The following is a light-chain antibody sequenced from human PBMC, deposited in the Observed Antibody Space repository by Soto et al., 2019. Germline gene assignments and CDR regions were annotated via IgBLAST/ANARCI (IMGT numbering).Light chain of an antibody. CDR3: QQRCNRIT. CDR2: DAS. Sequence: EIVFSQSPSTLSLPPGERATLPCRASQSVSSYLAWYQQKPGQAPRLLIYDASDRATRIPARFSGSGSGTDLTLTILNLEPEAFAVYQCQQRCNRITFGQGTRLEI. CDR1: QSVSSY. V-gene: IGKV3-11*01. J-gene: IGKJ5*01.